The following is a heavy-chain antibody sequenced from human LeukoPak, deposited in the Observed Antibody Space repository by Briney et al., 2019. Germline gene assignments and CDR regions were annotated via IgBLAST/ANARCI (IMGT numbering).Heavy chain of an antibody. J-gene: IGHJ4*02. D-gene: IGHD3-22*01. V-gene: IGHV3-30*18. CDR2: ISYDGSNK. CDR3: AKGSTYYYDSSGYYYYFDY. CDR1: GFTFSTYE. Sequence: PGGSLRLSCAASGFTFSTYEGNWVRQAPGKGLEWVAVISYDGSNKYYADSVKGRSTISRDNSKNTLYLQMNSLRAEDTAVYYCAKGSTYYYDSSGYYYYFDYWGQGTLVTVSS.